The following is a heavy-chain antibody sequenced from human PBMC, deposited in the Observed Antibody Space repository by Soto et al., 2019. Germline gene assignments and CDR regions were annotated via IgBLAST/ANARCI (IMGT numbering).Heavy chain of an antibody. Sequence: GGSLRLSCAASGFTFSAYYMSWIRPAPGKGLEWVTFISSSNNYIQYADSVKGRFTVSRDNAKNSLFLQMNSLRAEDTAVYYCAREGYCSSTTCHYGMDVWGQGTTVTVSS. CDR2: ISSSNNYI. J-gene: IGHJ6*02. CDR1: GFTFSAYY. CDR3: AREGYCSSTTCHYGMDV. D-gene: IGHD2-2*01. V-gene: IGHV3-11*06.